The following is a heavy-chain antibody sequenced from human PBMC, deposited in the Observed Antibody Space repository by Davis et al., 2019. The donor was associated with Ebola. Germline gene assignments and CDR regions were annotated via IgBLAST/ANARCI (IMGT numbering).Heavy chain of an antibody. CDR1: GFSFNNYA. Sequence: GESLKISCAASGFSFNNYAMNWVRQAPGKGLEWVAVISYDGKTTFYADYVKGRFTISRGNSKNTLYLQMNDLRVDDTAIYYCVRGRSGWVLDYWGQGSLVTVSS. J-gene: IGHJ4*02. D-gene: IGHD6-19*01. CDR2: ISYDGKTT. CDR3: VRGRSGWVLDY. V-gene: IGHV3-30*04.